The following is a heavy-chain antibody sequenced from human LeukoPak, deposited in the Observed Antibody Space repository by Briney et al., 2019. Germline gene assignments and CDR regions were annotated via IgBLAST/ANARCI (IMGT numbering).Heavy chain of an antibody. CDR2: INHSGST. D-gene: IGHD5-18*01. Sequence: PSETLSLTCAVYGGSFSGYYWSWIRQPPGKGLEWIGEINHSGSTNYNPSLKSRVTISVDTSKNQFSLKLSSVTAADTAVYYCARECIGYSYGKHPYYFDYWGQGTLVTVSS. J-gene: IGHJ4*02. CDR1: GGSFSGYY. CDR3: ARECIGYSYGKHPYYFDY. V-gene: IGHV4-34*01.